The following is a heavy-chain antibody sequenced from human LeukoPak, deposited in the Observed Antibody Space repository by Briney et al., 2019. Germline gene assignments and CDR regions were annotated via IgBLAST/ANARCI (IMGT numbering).Heavy chain of an antibody. CDR2: IHYDGRA. CDR1: GGSIISANHF. J-gene: IGHJ3*01. V-gene: IGHV4-30-4*08. Sequence: SETLSLTCTVSGGSIISANHFWSWVRPSPGEGREWIGDIHYDGRAHYNPSLKSRVSMSLDMSKNQFSLILSSVTAADTAIYYCAREVITPGDSDGFDLWGQGTMVSVSS. D-gene: IGHD2-2*01. CDR3: AREVITPGDSDGFDL.